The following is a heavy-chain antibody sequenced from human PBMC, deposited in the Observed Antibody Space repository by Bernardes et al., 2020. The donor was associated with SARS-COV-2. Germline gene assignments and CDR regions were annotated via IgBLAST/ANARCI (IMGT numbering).Heavy chain of an antibody. Sequence: GGSLRLSCAASGFTFRGFGMHWVRQAPGKGLEWVAVISDEGSIKNYADPAKGRFTISRDNSKNTLYLLMNSLRPEDAAVYYCAKVLKWFDTSKMAYIDTYALGVWGQGTTVTVSS. D-gene: IGHD3-3*01. CDR2: ISDEGSIK. J-gene: IGHJ6*01. CDR1: GFTFRGFG. V-gene: IGHV3-30*18. CDR3: AKVLKWFDTSKMAYIDTYALGV.